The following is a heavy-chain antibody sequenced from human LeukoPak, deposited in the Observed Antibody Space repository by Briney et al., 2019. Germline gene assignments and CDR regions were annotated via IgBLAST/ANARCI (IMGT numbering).Heavy chain of an antibody. CDR3: ARARAGYHGLLQH. D-gene: IGHD3/OR15-3a*01. Sequence: PGGSLRLSCAASGFIISDYYMSWIRQAPGKGLEWISYISSTSESSIDYGDAVKGRFTISRDNAKSSLYLQMTSLRAEDTAVYYCARARAGYHGLLQHWGQGTLVTVSS. CDR1: GFIISDYY. V-gene: IGHV3-11*01. J-gene: IGHJ1*01. CDR2: ISSTSESSI.